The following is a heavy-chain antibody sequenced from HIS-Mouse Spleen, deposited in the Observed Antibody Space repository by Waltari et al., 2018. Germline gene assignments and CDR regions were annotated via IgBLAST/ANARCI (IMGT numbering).Heavy chain of an antibody. J-gene: IGHJ6*02. Sequence: QVQLQQWGAGLLKPSETLSLTCAVYGGSFSGYYWSWIRQPPGKGLEWIGEINHSGSTNYNTSLKSRVTISVATSKNQFSLKLSSVTAADTAVYYCARALDGSGSYNSRYYYYYGMDVWGQGTTVTVSS. CDR2: INHSGST. CDR1: GGSFSGYY. CDR3: ARALDGSGSYNSRYYYYYGMDV. V-gene: IGHV4-34*01. D-gene: IGHD3-10*01.